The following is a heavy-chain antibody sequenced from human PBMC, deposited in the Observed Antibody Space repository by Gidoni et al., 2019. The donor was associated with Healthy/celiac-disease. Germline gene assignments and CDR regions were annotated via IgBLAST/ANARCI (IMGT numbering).Heavy chain of an antibody. CDR2: INH. Sequence: QVQLQQWGAGLLKPSETLSLTCAVYGGSFSGYYWSWIRQPPGKGLEWIGEINHSRVTISVDTSKNQFSLKLSSVTAADTAVYYCARGLLVGPGFDPWGQGTLVTVSS. D-gene: IGHD3-16*02. CDR3: ARGLLVGPGFDP. CDR1: GGSFSGYY. V-gene: IGHV4-34*01. J-gene: IGHJ5*02.